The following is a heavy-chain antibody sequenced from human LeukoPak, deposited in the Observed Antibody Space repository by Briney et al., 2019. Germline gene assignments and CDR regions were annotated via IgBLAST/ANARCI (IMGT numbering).Heavy chain of an antibody. D-gene: IGHD4-17*01. J-gene: IGHJ4*02. CDR1: GGSVSSGGYY. Sequence: PSETLSLTCTVSGGSVSSGGYYWSWIRQPPGKGLEWIGDIYYRGSTNYIPSLKSRVTISVDTSKTEFSLKLSSVTAADTAVYYCAKQMTTVITFDYWGQGTLVTVSS. V-gene: IGHV4-61*08. CDR3: AKQMTTVITFDY. CDR2: IYYRGST.